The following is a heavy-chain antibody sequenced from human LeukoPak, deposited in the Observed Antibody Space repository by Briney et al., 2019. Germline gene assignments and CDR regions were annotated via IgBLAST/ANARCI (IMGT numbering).Heavy chain of an antibody. Sequence: GESLKISCKGSGYSFTSYWIGWVRQMPGKGLELRVIIYPRDSDTRYSPAFQRQLTISDDKSISTAYLQWSSLKASDTAMYYCATSLYLTYFDYWGQGTQVTVSS. CDR2: IYPRDSDT. CDR1: GYSFTSYW. J-gene: IGHJ4*02. CDR3: ATSLYLTYFDY. V-gene: IGHV5-51*01. D-gene: IGHD3-9*01.